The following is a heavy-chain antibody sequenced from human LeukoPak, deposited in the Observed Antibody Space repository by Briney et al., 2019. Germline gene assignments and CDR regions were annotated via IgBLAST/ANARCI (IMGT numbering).Heavy chain of an antibody. V-gene: IGHV4-30-4*08. J-gene: IGHJ5*02. CDR2: IYYSGST. D-gene: IGHD3-3*01. Sequence: SETLSLTCSVSGDSVSRSDSYWDWIRQPPGKGLEWIGYIYYSGSTYYNPSLKSRVTISVDTSKNQFSLKLSSVTAADTAVYYCARDYDFYWFDPWGQGTLVTVSS. CDR1: GDSVSRSDSY. CDR3: ARDYDFYWFDP.